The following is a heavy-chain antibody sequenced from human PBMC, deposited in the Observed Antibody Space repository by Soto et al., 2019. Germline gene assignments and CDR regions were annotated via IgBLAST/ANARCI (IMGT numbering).Heavy chain of an antibody. J-gene: IGHJ5*02. V-gene: IGHV1-69*06. CDR1: GGAFSNYA. CDR3: TTDVFSGKLWFGELPNNWFDP. Sequence: GASVKVSCKASGGAFSNYAISWMRQAPGQGLEWMGGVIPVFARPNYAQKFQGRVTITADKSTNSAYMELRSLRSEDTAVYYCTTDVFSGKLWFGELPNNWFDPWGQGTLVTVSS. D-gene: IGHD3-10*01. CDR2: VIPVFARP.